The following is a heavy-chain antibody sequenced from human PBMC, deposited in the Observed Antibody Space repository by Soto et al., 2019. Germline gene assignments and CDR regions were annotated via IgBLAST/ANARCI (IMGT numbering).Heavy chain of an antibody. Sequence: GGSLRLSCAASGFTFSSFAMSWVRQAAGKGLEWVSVISGSGGSTYYADSVKGRFTISRDNSKNTLYLQMNSLRAEDTAIYYCAKGEYRHYYDSSGYPDYWGQGTLVTVSS. V-gene: IGHV3-23*01. CDR3: AKGEYRHYYDSSGYPDY. D-gene: IGHD3-22*01. CDR2: ISGSGGST. CDR1: GFTFSSFA. J-gene: IGHJ4*02.